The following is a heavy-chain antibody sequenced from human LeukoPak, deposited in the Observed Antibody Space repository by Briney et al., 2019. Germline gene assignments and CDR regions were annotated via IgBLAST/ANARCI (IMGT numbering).Heavy chain of an antibody. J-gene: IGHJ4*02. CDR3: ASRAVAGILDY. CDR2: IYYSGST. CDR1: GGSISSYY. V-gene: IGHV4-59*01. D-gene: IGHD6-19*01. Sequence: PSETLSLTCTVSGGSISSYYWSWIRQPPGKGLEWIGYIYYSGSTNYNPSLKSRVTISVDTSKNQFSLKLSSVTAADTAVYYCASRAVAGILDYWGQGTLVTVSS.